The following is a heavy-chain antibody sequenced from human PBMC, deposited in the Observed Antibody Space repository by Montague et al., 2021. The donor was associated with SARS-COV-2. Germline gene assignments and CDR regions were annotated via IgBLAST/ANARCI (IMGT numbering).Heavy chain of an antibody. V-gene: IGHV6-1*01. Sequence: CAISGDSVSSNSGSWNWTRQSPSRGLEWLGRTCYGSKWYNDYSVSVKSRITINPDTSKNQFSLQLNSVTPEDTAMYYCTYHSGSYVWFDPWGQGILVIVSS. CDR2: TCYGSKWYN. CDR1: GDSVSSNSGS. J-gene: IGHJ5*02. D-gene: IGHD1-26*01. CDR3: TYHSGSYVWFDP.